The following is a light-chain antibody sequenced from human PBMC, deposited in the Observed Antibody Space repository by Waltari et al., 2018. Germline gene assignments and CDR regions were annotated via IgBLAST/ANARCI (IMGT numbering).Light chain of an antibody. V-gene: IGKV3-15*01. CDR2: GAS. CDR1: QSVSSN. CDR3: QQYNNWPPLT. Sequence: EIVMTQSPATLSVSPGERATRSCRASQSVSSNLAWYQQKPGQAPRLLIYGASTRATGIPARFSGSGSWTEFTLTISSMQSEDFAVYYCQQYNNWPPLTFGGGTKVEIK. J-gene: IGKJ4*01.